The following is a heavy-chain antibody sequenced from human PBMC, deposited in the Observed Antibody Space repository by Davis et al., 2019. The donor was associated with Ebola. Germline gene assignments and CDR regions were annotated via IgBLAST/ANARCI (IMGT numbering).Heavy chain of an antibody. CDR2: ISWNSGSI. CDR1: GFTFDDYA. V-gene: IGHV3-9*01. D-gene: IGHD6-19*01. CDR3: AKGSSGWYEGAFDI. J-gene: IGHJ3*02. Sequence: SLKISCAASGFTFDDYAMHWVRQAPGKGLEWVSGISWNSGSIGYADSVKGRFTISRDNAKNSLYLQMNSLRAEDTALYYCAKGSSGWYEGAFDIWGQGTMVTVSS.